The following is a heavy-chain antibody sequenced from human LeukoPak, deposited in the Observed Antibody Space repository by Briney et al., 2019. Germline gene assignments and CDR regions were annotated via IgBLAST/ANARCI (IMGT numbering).Heavy chain of an antibody. Sequence: GGSLRLSCAASGFTFSTSAMNWVRQAPGNGLEWVSSINNVRSHIYYADSVRGRFTISRDNANNVLYLQMNSLRAEDTAVYYCARDPTYYLRYGYFDSWGQGTLVTVSS. V-gene: IGHV3-21*06. CDR3: ARDPTYYLRYGYFDS. J-gene: IGHJ4*02. CDR1: GFTFSTSA. D-gene: IGHD1-26*01. CDR2: INNVRSHI.